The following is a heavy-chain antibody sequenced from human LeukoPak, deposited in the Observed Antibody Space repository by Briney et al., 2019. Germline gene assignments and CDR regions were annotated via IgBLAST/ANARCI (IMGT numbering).Heavy chain of an antibody. D-gene: IGHD5-18*01. Sequence: PSGTLSLTCAVSGGSISSNNWWGWVRQPPGKGLEWIGEIYHSGSPNYNPSLKSRVTISVDTSKNQFSLKLSSVTAADTAVYYCARQVYSYDNTPYYFDYWGQGTLVTVSS. V-gene: IGHV4-4*02. CDR1: GGSISSNNW. CDR2: IYHSGSP. J-gene: IGHJ4*02. CDR3: ARQVYSYDNTPYYFDY.